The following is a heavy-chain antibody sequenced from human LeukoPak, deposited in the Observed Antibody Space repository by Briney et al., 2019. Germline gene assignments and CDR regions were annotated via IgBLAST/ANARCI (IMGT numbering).Heavy chain of an antibody. CDR2: LSTNSRSL. D-gene: IGHD6-13*01. J-gene: IGHJ6*02. V-gene: IGHV3-48*04. Sequence: GGSLRLSCAVSGFIFRNYDMNWVRQAPGKGLEWVSYLSTNSRSLHYTNSVKGRFTISRDNARNSLYLQMSSLRAEDTAVYYCARVYSATYPRMDDWGQGTTVIVSS. CDR3: ARVYSATYPRMDD. CDR1: GFIFRNYD.